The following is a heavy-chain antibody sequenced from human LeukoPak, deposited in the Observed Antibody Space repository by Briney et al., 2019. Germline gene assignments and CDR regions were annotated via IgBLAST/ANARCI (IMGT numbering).Heavy chain of an antibody. CDR1: GFTFSSYG. Sequence: GGSLRLSCAASGFTFSSYGMSWVRQAPGKGLEWVSAISGSGGRTYYADSVKGRFTISRDNSKNTLYLQMNSLRAEDTAVYYCARKRLGAFDIWGPGTMVTVSS. V-gene: IGHV3-23*01. J-gene: IGHJ3*02. D-gene: IGHD1-1*01. CDR3: ARKRLGAFDI. CDR2: ISGSGGRT.